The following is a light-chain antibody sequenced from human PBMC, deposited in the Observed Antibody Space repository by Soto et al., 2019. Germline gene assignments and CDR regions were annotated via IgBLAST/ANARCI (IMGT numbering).Light chain of an antibody. V-gene: IGLV2-14*01. Sequence: QPVLTQPASVSGSPGQSITISCTGTSSDVGGHNFVSWFQQHPGKAPKLMIYEVTNRPSGVSARFSASKSGNTASLTISGLQAEDEADYYCISYTSSYTWVFGGGTKLTVL. J-gene: IGLJ3*02. CDR2: EVT. CDR1: SSDVGGHNF. CDR3: ISYTSSYTWV.